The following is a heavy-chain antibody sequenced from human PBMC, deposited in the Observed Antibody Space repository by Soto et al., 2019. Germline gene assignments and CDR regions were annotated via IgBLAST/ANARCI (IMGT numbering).Heavy chain of an antibody. CDR2: ISWNSGSI. V-gene: IGHV3-9*01. CDR1: GFTFDDYA. Sequence: HPGGSLRLSCAASGFTFDDYAMHWVRQAPGKGLEWVSGISWNSGSIGYADSVKGRFTISRDNAKNSLYLQMNSLRAEDTALYYCAKGGPIAAAGTRLYYFDYWGQGTLVTVSS. J-gene: IGHJ4*02. D-gene: IGHD6-13*01. CDR3: AKGGPIAAAGTRLYYFDY.